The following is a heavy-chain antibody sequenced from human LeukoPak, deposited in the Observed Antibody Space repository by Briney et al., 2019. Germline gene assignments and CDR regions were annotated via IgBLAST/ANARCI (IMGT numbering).Heavy chain of an antibody. J-gene: IGHJ4*02. CDR3: ATDRYSSSWYYFDY. Sequence: ASVKVSCKVSGYTLTELSMHWVRQAPGKGVEWMGGFYPEDGETIYAQKFQGRVTMTEDTSTDTAYMELSSLRSEDTAVYYCATDRYSSSWYYFDYWGQGTLVTVSS. V-gene: IGHV1-24*01. D-gene: IGHD6-13*01. CDR1: GYTLTELS. CDR2: FYPEDGET.